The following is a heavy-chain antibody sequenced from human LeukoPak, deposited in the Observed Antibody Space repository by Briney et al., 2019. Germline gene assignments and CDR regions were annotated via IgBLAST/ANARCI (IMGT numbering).Heavy chain of an antibody. Sequence: GGSLILSCAASGFIVSSNYMSWVRRAPGKGLEWVSVIYSGGTTYYADSVKGRFTISRDNSNNTLYLQMNSPRAEDTAVYYCARGPVTRFEIWGQGTMVTVSS. CDR2: IYSGGTT. CDR1: GFIVSSNY. D-gene: IGHD4-17*01. V-gene: IGHV3-53*01. J-gene: IGHJ3*02. CDR3: ARGPVTRFEI.